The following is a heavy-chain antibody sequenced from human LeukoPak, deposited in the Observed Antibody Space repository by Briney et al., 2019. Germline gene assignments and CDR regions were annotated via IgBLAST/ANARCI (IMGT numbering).Heavy chain of an antibody. Sequence: ASVKVSCKASGYTFTSYYMHWVRQAPGQGLEWMGIINPSGGSTSYAQKFQGRVTMTRDMSTSTVYMELSSLRSEDTAVYYCARDSGPYSSGWWGSFDYWGQGTLVTVSS. CDR1: GYTFTSYY. J-gene: IGHJ4*02. CDR3: ARDSGPYSSGWWGSFDY. D-gene: IGHD6-19*01. V-gene: IGHV1-46*01. CDR2: INPSGGST.